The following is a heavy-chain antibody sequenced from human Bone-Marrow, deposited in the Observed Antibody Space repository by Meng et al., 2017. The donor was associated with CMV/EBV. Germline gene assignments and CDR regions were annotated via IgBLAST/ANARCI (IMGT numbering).Heavy chain of an antibody. V-gene: IGHV1-8*01. CDR3: ARPLEKYYYYGMDV. Sequence: ASVKVSCKASGYTFTSYDINWVRQATGQGLEWMGWMNPNSGNTGYAQKFQGRVTMTRDTSISTAYMELSSLTSEDTAVYSCARPLEKYYYYGMDVWGQGNTVT. CDR2: MNPNSGNT. J-gene: IGHJ6*01. CDR1: GYTFTSYD. D-gene: IGHD3-3*01.